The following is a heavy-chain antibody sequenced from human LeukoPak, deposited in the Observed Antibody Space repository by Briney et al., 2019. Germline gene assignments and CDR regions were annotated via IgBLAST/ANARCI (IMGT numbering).Heavy chain of an antibody. J-gene: IGHJ5*02. V-gene: IGHV1-18*01. CDR3: ARILWFGEPNWFDP. CDR2: ISAYNGNT. CDR1: GYTFTSYG. D-gene: IGHD3-10*01. Sequence: ASVKVSCKASGYTFTSYGISWMRQAPGQGLEWMGWISAYNGNTNYAQKLQGRVTMTTDTSTSTAYMELRSLRSDDTAVYYCARILWFGEPNWFDPWGQGTLVTVSS.